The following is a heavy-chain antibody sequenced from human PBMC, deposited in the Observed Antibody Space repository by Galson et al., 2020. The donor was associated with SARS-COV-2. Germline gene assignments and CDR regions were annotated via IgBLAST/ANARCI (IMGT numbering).Heavy chain of an antibody. Sequence: ASETLSLTCTVSGGSISSYYWSWIRQPPGKGLEWIGYIYYSGSTNYNPSLKSRVTISVDTSKNQFSLKLSSVTAADTAVYYCARFSHGSGSFSFYYYYGMDVWGQGTTVTVSS. CDR1: GGSISSYY. CDR3: ARFSHGSGSFSFYYYYGMDV. D-gene: IGHD3-10*01. J-gene: IGHJ6*02. CDR2: IYYSGST. V-gene: IGHV4-59*01.